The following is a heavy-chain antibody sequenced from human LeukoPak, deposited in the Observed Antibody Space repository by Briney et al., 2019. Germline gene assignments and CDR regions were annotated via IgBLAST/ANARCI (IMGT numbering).Heavy chain of an antibody. V-gene: IGHV4-39*07. J-gene: IGHJ4*02. Sequence: SETLSLTCTVCGGSISSSSYYWGWIRQPPGKGLEWIGSIYYSGSTYYNPSLKSRVTISVDTSKNQFSLKLSSVTAADTAVYYCATTLGDFWSGYYTGTWGQGTLVTVSS. CDR2: IYYSGST. CDR3: ATTLGDFWSGYYTGT. CDR1: GGSISSSSYY. D-gene: IGHD3-3*01.